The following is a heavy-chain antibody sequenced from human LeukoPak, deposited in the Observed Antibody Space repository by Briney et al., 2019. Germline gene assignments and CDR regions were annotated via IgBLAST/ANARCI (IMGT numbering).Heavy chain of an antibody. CDR2: IRSKANSYAT. D-gene: IGHD1-26*01. Sequence: GGSLKLSCAASGFTFSGSAMHWVRQASGKGLEWVGRIRSKANSYATAYAASVKGRFTISRDDSKNTLYLQMNSLRAEDTAVYYCAKDRSYGADPFDYWGQGTLVTVSS. CDR3: AKDRSYGADPFDY. CDR1: GFTFSGSA. V-gene: IGHV3-73*01. J-gene: IGHJ4*02.